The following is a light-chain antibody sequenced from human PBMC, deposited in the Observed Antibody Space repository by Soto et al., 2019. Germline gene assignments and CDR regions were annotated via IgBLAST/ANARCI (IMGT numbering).Light chain of an antibody. Sequence: QSVLTQPPSASGSPGQSVTISCTGTSSDVGAYNYVSWYQQHPGKAPKLLIYEVTKRPSGVPDRFSGSKSGNTASLPVSGLQAEDEADYYCSSYADSISVLFGGGNQLTVL. CDR1: SSDVGAYNY. CDR2: EVT. J-gene: IGLJ3*02. V-gene: IGLV2-8*01. CDR3: SSYADSISVL.